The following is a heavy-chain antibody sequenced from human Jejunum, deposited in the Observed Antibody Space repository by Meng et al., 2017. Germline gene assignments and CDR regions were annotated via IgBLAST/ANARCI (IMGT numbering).Heavy chain of an antibody. Sequence: QVHLQGSGPGLVNPSETMSLSCPVSGGSISTLNWSWFRQPPGKGLDWIGYIYNSGSTYYNPSLQSRGTISMDTSKNQFSLRLNSVTAADTAVYYCTRGGWYGIHWGPGTLVTVSS. J-gene: IGHJ4*02. CDR2: IYNSGST. CDR1: GGSISTLN. V-gene: IGHV4-59*01. CDR3: TRGGWYGIH. D-gene: IGHD6-19*01.